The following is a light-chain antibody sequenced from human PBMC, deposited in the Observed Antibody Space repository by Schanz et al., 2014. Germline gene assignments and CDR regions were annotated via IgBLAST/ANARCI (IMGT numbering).Light chain of an antibody. Sequence: DIQVTQSPSSLSASVGDRVTITCRTSHSITTYLNWYQHKPGKAPKLLIYAASSLQSGVPSRFSGSGSGTEFTLTISSLQPDDSATYYCQQYNNYPRTYGQGTKVEIK. V-gene: IGKV1-16*01. J-gene: IGKJ1*01. CDR1: HSITTY. CDR2: AAS. CDR3: QQYNNYPRT.